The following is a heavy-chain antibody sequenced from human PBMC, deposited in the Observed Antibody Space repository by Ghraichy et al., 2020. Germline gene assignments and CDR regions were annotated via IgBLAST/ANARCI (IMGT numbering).Heavy chain of an antibody. Sequence: GGSLRLSCAASGFSFSNSWMSWVRQAPGRGLERVANIKPDGSQKYYVDSVKGRITISRDNAKNSLFLQMNSLRADDTAVYYCARDRISIWYSYLDYWGQGA. CDR2: IKPDGSQK. CDR3: ARDRISIWYSYLDY. J-gene: IGHJ4*02. V-gene: IGHV3-7*04. D-gene: IGHD6-13*01. CDR1: GFSFSNSW.